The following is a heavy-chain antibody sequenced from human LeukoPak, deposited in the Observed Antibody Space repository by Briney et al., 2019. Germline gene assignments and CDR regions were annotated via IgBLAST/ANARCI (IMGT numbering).Heavy chain of an antibody. CDR2: ISAYNGNT. CDR3: ARMWGGTYYYGSSGTNAFDI. Sequence: ASVKVSCKASGYTFTSYGISWVRQAPGQGLEWMGWISAYNGNTNYAQKLQGRVTMTTDTSTSTAYMELRSLRSDDTAVYYCARMWGGTYYYGSSGTNAFDIWGQGTMVTVSS. J-gene: IGHJ3*02. V-gene: IGHV1-18*01. CDR1: GYTFTSYG. D-gene: IGHD3-22*01.